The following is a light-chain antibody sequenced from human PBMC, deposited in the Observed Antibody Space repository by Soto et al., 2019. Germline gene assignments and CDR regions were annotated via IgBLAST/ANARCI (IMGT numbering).Light chain of an antibody. J-gene: IGLJ2*01. CDR2: YDS. V-gene: IGLV3-21*04. Sequence: SYELTQPPSVSVAPGKTARITCGGNNIGSKSVHWYQQKPGQAPVLVIYYDSDRPSGIPERFSGSNSGNTATLTISRVEAGDEVDYYCQVWDSSSDHPDVVFGGGTKVTVL. CDR1: NIGSKS. CDR3: QVWDSSSDHPDVV.